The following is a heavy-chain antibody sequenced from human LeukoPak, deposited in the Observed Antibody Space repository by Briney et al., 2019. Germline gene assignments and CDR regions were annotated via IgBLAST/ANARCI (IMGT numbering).Heavy chain of an antibody. Sequence: GAPVKVSCKASGYTFTSYGISWVRQAPGQGLEWMGWISAYNGNTNYAQKLQGRVTMTTDTSTSTAYTELRSLRSDDTAVYYCARDRQMDSSGCFDYWGQGTLVTVSS. CDR1: GYTFTSYG. V-gene: IGHV1-18*01. D-gene: IGHD6-19*01. CDR3: ARDRQMDSSGCFDY. J-gene: IGHJ4*02. CDR2: ISAYNGNT.